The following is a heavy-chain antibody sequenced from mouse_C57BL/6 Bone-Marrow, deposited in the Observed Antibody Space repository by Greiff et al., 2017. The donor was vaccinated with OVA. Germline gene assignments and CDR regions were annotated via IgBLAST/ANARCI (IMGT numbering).Heavy chain of an antibody. CDR2: SRNKANDYTT. D-gene: IGHD2-3*01. CDR1: GFTFSDFY. Sequence: EVKLVDSGGGLVQSGRSLRLSCATSGFTFSDFYMEWVRQAPGKGLEWIAASRNKANDYTTEYSASVKGRFIVSRDTSQSILYLQMNALRAEDTAIYYCARDAPDGYYFDYWGQGTTLTVSS. CDR3: ARDAPDGYYFDY. V-gene: IGHV7-1*01. J-gene: IGHJ2*01.